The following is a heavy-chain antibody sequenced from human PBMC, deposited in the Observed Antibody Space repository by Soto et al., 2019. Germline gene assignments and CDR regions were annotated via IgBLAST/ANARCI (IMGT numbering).Heavy chain of an antibody. CDR1: GFTFSSYW. CDR2: INSDGSTT. J-gene: IGHJ3*01. D-gene: IGHD3-10*01. V-gene: IGHV3-74*01. CDR3: ARYHYFDSGTYACDV. Sequence: EVQLVESGGGLVQPGGSLRLSCAASGFTFSSYWMHWVRQAPGKGLVWVSRINSDGSTTSYADSVKGRFTISRDNAKNTLYLQMNSLRAEDTAVYYCARYHYFDSGTYACDVWGQGTLVTVSS.